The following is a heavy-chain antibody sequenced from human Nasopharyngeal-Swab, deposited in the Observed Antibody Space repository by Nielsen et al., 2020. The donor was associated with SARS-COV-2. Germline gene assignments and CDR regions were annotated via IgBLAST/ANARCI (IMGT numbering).Heavy chain of an antibody. V-gene: IGHV4-31*02. CDR2: IYYSGST. CDR3: ARIILRTIFGVVDAFDI. D-gene: IGHD3-3*01. Sequence: WLSQCPAKGLEWIGYIYYSGSTYYNPSLKSRVTISVDTSKNQFSLKLSSVTAADTAVYYCARIILRTIFGVVDAFDIWGQGTMVTVSS. J-gene: IGHJ3*02.